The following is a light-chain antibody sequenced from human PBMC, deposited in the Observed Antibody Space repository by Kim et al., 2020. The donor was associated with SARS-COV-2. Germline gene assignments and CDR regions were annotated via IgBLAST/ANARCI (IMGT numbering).Light chain of an antibody. CDR1: QSISYF. CDR2: AAS. J-gene: IGKJ4*01. Sequence: ASVGGIVTTTCRASQSISYFFVWFQKQPGKATKSLNYAASNLQGGVPSKFSGSASGADFTLTISSLQPEDSATYYYQQYSTLPLTFGGGTKVDIK. CDR3: QQYSTLPLT. V-gene: IGKV1-16*02.